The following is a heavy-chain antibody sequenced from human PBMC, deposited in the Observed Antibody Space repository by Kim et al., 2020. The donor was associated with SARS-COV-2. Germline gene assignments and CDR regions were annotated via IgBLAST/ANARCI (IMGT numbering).Heavy chain of an antibody. Sequence: GGSLRLSCAASGFTFSSYAMHWVRQAPGKGLEWVAVISYDGSNKYYADSVKGRFTISRDNSKNTLYLQMNSLRAEDTAVYYCARDYDILTGYTSYYFDYWGQGTLVTVSS. V-gene: IGHV3-30*04. J-gene: IGHJ4*02. CDR1: GFTFSSYA. CDR3: ARDYDILTGYTSYYFDY. CDR2: ISYDGSNK. D-gene: IGHD3-9*01.